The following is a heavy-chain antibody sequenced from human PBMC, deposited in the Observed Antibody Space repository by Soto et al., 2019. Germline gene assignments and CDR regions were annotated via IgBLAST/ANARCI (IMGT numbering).Heavy chain of an antibody. CDR3: ARVESNCFHP. Sequence: SETLSLTCTVSGASITSSTFYWGWIRQPPGKGLEWIGSIHYSGSTHYNPXLKSRLTISXXXXXXXXXXXXXXXTAAXXXVXFCARVESNCFHPWGQGTLVTVSS. D-gene: IGHD2-2*01. V-gene: IGHV4-39*01. CDR1: GASITSSTFY. J-gene: IGHJ5*02. CDR2: IHYSGST.